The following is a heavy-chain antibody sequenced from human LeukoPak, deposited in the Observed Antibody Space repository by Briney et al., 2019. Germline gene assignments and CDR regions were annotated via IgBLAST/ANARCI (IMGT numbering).Heavy chain of an antibody. J-gene: IGHJ4*02. V-gene: IGHV4-61*01. D-gene: IGHD3-22*01. CDR2: IYDSGST. Sequence: SQTLSLTCTVSGGSISSGSYYWSWIRQPPGKGLEWIGYIYDSGSTNYNPSLKSRVTISVDMSKKQFSLKLSSMTAADTAVYYCARGRIYYDSTGYYYWGQGTLVTVSS. CDR3: ARGRIYYDSTGYYY. CDR1: GGSISSGSYY.